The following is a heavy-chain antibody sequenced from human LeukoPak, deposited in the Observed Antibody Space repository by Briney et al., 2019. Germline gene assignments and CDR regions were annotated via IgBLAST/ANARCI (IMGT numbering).Heavy chain of an antibody. CDR3: ARAYYYDSSGYGYAG. V-gene: IGHV4-4*02. Sequence: PSGTLSLTCAVSGGSISSSNWWSWVRPPPGKGLEWIGEIYHSGSTNYNPSLKSRVTISVDKSKNQFSLKLSSVTAADTAVYYCARAYYYDSSGYGYAGWGQGTLVTVSS. CDR2: IYHSGST. D-gene: IGHD3-22*01. CDR1: GGSISSSNW. J-gene: IGHJ4*02.